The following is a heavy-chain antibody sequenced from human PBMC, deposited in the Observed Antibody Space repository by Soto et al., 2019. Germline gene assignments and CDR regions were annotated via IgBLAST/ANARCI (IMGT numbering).Heavy chain of an antibody. CDR2: IIPIFGTA. D-gene: IGHD6-13*01. CDR1: GGTFSSYA. J-gene: IGHJ5*02. CDR3: ARGLRIAAAGTRGGVWFDP. Sequence: QVQLVQSGAAVKKPGSSVKVSCKASGGTFSSYAISWVRQAPGQGLEWMGGIIPIFGTANYAQKFQGRVTITADESTSTADMELSSLRSEDTAVYYCARGLRIAAAGTRGGVWFDPWGQGTLVTVSS. V-gene: IGHV1-69*12.